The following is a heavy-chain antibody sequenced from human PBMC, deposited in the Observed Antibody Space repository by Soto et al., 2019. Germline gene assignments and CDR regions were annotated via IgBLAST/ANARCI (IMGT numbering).Heavy chain of an antibody. CDR1: GFSLSTSGVG. J-gene: IGHJ4*02. Sequence: QITLKESGPTLVKPTQTLTLTCTFSGFSLSTSGVGVGWIRQPPGKALEWLALIYWDDDKRYSPSLKSRLTITKDPSKNQVVLTMTNMDPVDTATYYCAHLNEYGDYVGYWGQGTLVTVSS. CDR2: IYWDDDK. CDR3: AHLNEYGDYVGY. D-gene: IGHD4-17*01. V-gene: IGHV2-5*02.